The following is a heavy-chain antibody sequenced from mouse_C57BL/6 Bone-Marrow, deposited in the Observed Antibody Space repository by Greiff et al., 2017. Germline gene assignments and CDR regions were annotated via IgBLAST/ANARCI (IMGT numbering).Heavy chain of an antibody. Sequence: VQLQQPGTELVKPGASVKLSCKASGYTFTSYWMHWVKQRPGQGLEWIGNINPSNGGTNYNEKFKSKATLTVDKSTITAYMQLSSLTSEDSEVYYCASDSSGYQFAFWGQGTLVTVSA. D-gene: IGHD3-2*02. CDR3: ASDSSGYQFAF. CDR2: INPSNGGT. J-gene: IGHJ3*01. CDR1: GYTFTSYW. V-gene: IGHV1-53*01.